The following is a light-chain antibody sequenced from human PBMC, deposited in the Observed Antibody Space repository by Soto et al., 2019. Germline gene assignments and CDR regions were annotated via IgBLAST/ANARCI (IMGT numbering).Light chain of an antibody. CDR3: AAWDDSLSGYV. J-gene: IGLJ1*01. Sequence: QSVLTQPPSASGTPGQRVTISCSGSRSNIGSNYVYWYQQLPGTAPKLLIYRNNQRPSGVPDRFSGSKSGTSASLAISGLRSEDEADYYCAAWDDSLSGYVFGTVTKVTVL. CDR1: RSNIGSNY. CDR2: RNN. V-gene: IGLV1-47*01.